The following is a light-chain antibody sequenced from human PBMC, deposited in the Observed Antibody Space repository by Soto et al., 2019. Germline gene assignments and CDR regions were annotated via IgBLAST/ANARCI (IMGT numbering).Light chain of an antibody. Sequence: DIQMTQSPSTLSASVGDRVTITCRASQIIGSSLAWYQQKPGKAPKLLIYDASTLRSGVPSRFSGSESGTEFTLTISRLQPDDSATYYCQHYYSYPYTFGQGTKLEIK. CDR3: QHYYSYPYT. V-gene: IGKV1-5*01. CDR1: QIIGSS. CDR2: DAS. J-gene: IGKJ2*01.